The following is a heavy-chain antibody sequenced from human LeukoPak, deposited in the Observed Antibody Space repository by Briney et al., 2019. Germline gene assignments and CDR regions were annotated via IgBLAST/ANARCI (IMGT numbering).Heavy chain of an antibody. D-gene: IGHD1-26*01. V-gene: IGHV3-30*03. CDR2: VPYDGTSP. CDR1: GFTFNSHH. J-gene: IGHJ4*02. Sequence: GGSLRLSCAVSGFTFNSHHIHWVRQAPNKGLDWVAVVPYDGTSPLHAASVNGRFTISRDNSKDTGFLQMNSLSVDDTAIYYCARQSLGASGLDHWGQGVLVTVSS. CDR3: ARQSLGASGLDH.